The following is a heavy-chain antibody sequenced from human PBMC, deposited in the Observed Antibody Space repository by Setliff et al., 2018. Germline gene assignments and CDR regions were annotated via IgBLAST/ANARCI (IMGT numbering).Heavy chain of an antibody. J-gene: IGHJ4*02. Sequence: PGGSLRLSCAASGVTFSSYGMHWVRQAPGKGLEWVAFIRYDGSNKYYADSVKGRFIISRDNSKNLVSLQMNTLRPDDTALYYCASDWRMDRTIWGLIMKGVMDFWGQGTLVTVSS. D-gene: IGHD3-16*01. CDR2: IRYDGSNK. CDR3: ASDWRMDRTIWGLIMKGVMDF. V-gene: IGHV3-30*02. CDR1: GVTFSSYG.